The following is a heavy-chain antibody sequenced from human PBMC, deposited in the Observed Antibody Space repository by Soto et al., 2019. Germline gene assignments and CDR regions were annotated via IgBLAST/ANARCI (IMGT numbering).Heavy chain of an antibody. D-gene: IGHD2-2*01. CDR2: IDPSGGST. CDR1: GYTFTTFY. V-gene: IGHV1-46*03. J-gene: IGHJ5*02. Sequence: VQLVQSGAEVKTPGASVNVSCTASGYTFTTFYMHWVRQAPGQGLEWMGKIDPSGGSTTYAQKLQCRVNMTRDTTETTVYMERSSLRSEDPAVYYCDSGYCVPTTCYHGFDPWGQGTLVTVSS. CDR3: DSGYCVPTTCYHGFDP.